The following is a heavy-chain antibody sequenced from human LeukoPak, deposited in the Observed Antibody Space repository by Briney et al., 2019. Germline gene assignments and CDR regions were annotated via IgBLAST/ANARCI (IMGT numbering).Heavy chain of an antibody. D-gene: IGHD3-22*01. CDR1: RFTLSSYG. CDR2: IRYDGSKK. V-gene: IGHV3-30*02. CDR3: ETGRHYSSDSRRYYYPFDY. J-gene: IGHJ4*02. Sequence: GGSLRLSCAASRFTLSSYGMYGGRQAPGKGLEGVAFIRYDGSKKYYGDSVKGRFTISRDNSKNTLYLQMKSLTADDTAVYYCETGRHYSSDSRRYYYPFDYWGQGTLVTVSS.